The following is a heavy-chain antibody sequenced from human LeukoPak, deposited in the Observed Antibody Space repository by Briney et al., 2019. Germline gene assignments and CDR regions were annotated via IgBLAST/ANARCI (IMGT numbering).Heavy chain of an antibody. CDR3: ARGRGNWGDAFDI. CDR1: GGSISSYY. D-gene: IGHD7-27*01. J-gene: IGHJ3*02. Sequence: SSETLSLTCTVSGGSISSYYWSWIRQPPGKRLEWIGHIYYSGSTNYNPSLKSRVTISVDTSKNQFSLKLSSVTAADTAVYYCARGRGNWGDAFDIWGQGTMVTVSS. V-gene: IGHV4-59*12. CDR2: IYYSGST.